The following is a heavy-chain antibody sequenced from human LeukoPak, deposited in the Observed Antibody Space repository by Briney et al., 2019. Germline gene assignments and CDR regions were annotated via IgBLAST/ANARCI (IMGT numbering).Heavy chain of an antibody. D-gene: IGHD6-13*01. V-gene: IGHV4-61*01. Sequence: SDTLALPRTVSGDSVSSVSYYGSWIRQPPGRGQGWDGPIYYSGSTNYNPSLKSRVTISVDTSKNQFSLKLSSVTAADTAVYYCARVPLGSSWSYYYYGMDVWGQGTTVTVSS. J-gene: IGHJ6*02. CDR3: ARVPLGSSWSYYYYGMDV. CDR1: GDSVSSVSYY. CDR2: IYYSGST.